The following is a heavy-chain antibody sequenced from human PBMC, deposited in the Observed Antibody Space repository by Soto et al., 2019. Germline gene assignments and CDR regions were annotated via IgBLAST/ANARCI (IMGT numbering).Heavy chain of an antibody. D-gene: IGHD6-19*01. CDR1: DGSINSGNYY. Sequence: QVPLQESGPGLMKPSQTLSLTCTVSDGSINSGNYYWSWIRQHPGKGLEWIGYIYYSGSTYYNPSLKSRVTISVDTSKNQFSLKLTSVTAADTAVYYCARVPSPHSSAWYGKAIDYWGQGTLVTVSS. V-gene: IGHV4-31*03. CDR2: IYYSGST. J-gene: IGHJ4*02. CDR3: ARVPSPHSSAWYGKAIDY.